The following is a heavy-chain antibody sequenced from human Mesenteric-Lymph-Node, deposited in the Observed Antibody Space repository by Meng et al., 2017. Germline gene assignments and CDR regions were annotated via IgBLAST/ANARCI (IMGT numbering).Heavy chain of an antibody. CDR1: GITFKDAW. CDR2: IKSNGDGGTT. CDR3: TPDPWGY. D-gene: IGHD3-16*01. Sequence: VQLVESGGVFVNPGGSLRLSCAVSGITFKDAWMSWVRQAPGKGLEWVGRIKSNGDGGTTDYAAPVKGRFTISRDDSKNTLFLQMDGLKTEDTAVYYCTPDPWGYWGQGTLVTVSS. V-gene: IGHV3-15*01. J-gene: IGHJ4*02.